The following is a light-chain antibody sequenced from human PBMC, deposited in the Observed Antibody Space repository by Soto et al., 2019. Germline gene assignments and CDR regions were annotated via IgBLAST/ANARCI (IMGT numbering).Light chain of an antibody. Sequence: QSALTQPASVSGSLGQSITISCTGTSSDVGYYNFVSWLQHHPGKAPKLMIYEVNNRPSGVPDRFSGSKAVNTASLTISGRQAEYEADYDCTAYTRDRLSAFGTGTKLTVL. CDR3: TAYTRDRLSA. CDR1: SSDVGYYNF. V-gene: IGLV2-14*01. J-gene: IGLJ1*01. CDR2: EVN.